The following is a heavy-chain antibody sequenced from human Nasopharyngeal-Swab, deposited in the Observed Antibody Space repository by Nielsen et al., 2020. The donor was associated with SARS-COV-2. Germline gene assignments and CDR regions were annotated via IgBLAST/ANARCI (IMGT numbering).Heavy chain of an antibody. D-gene: IGHD3-22*01. V-gene: IGHV1-18*01. Sequence: ASVKVSCKASGYTFTSYGISWVRQTPGQGLEWMGWISAYNGNTNYAQKLQGRVTMTTDTSTSTAYMELSSLRSEDTAVYYCARERTPRPPGIVVGLDAFDIWGQGTMVTVSS. CDR2: ISAYNGNT. CDR1: GYTFTSYG. CDR3: ARERTPRPPGIVVGLDAFDI. J-gene: IGHJ3*02.